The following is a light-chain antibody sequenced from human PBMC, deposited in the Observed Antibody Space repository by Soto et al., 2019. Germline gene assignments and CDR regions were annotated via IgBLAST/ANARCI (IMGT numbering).Light chain of an antibody. CDR1: QSVSSSY. CDR3: QQYGSSPPWT. J-gene: IGKJ1*01. Sequence: EIVLTQSPGTLSLSPWEIATLSCRASQSVSSSYLAWYQQKPGQAPRLLIYGASSRATGIPDRFSGSGSGTDFTLTISRLEPEDFAVYYCQQYGSSPPWTIGQGTKVDIK. CDR2: GAS. V-gene: IGKV3-20*01.